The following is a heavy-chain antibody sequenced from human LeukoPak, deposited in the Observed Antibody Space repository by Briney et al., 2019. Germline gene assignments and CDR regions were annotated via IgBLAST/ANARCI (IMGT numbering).Heavy chain of an antibody. CDR3: ARGGGGDGYNYVY. Sequence: ASVTVSCKTSGYTFTRYYIHWVRQAPGQGLGWMGIISPSGGTTNFAQKFQGRVTMTRDTSTSTVYMELSSLRSEDTAVYYCARGGGGDGYNYVYWGQGTLVTVSS. D-gene: IGHD5-24*01. CDR1: GYTFTRYY. V-gene: IGHV1-46*01. J-gene: IGHJ4*02. CDR2: ISPSGGTT.